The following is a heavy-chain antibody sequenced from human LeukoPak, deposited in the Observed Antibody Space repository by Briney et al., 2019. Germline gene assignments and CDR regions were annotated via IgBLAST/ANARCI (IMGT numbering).Heavy chain of an antibody. CDR1: GGSISSSSYY. Sequence: PWETLSLTCTVSGGSISSSSYYWGWIRQPPGKGLEWIGSIYYSGSTYYNPSLKSRVTISIDTSKNQFSLKLSSVTAADTAMYYCASDIVVVPAAWGYFDCWGQGTLVTVSS. CDR2: IYYSGST. CDR3: ASDIVVVPAAWGYFDC. V-gene: IGHV4-39*07. J-gene: IGHJ4*02. D-gene: IGHD2-2*01.